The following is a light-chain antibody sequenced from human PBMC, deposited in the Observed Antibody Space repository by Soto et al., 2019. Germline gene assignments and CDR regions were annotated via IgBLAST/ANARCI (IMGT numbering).Light chain of an antibody. Sequence: QSVLTQPASVSGSPGQSITISCTGTSSDVGVYNYVSWYQQHPGKAPKLMIYEVSNRPSGVSHRFSGPKSGNTASLTISGLQAEDEADYYCSSYTTNNTRVFGTGTKVTVL. CDR1: SSDVGVYNY. V-gene: IGLV2-14*01. CDR2: EVS. J-gene: IGLJ1*01. CDR3: SSYTTNNTRV.